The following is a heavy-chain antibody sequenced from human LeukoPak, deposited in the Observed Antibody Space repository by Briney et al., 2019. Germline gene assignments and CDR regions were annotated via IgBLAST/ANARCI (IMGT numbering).Heavy chain of an antibody. CDR2: IYTSGST. J-gene: IGHJ5*02. D-gene: IGHD3-22*01. CDR1: GGSISSGNYY. V-gene: IGHV4-61*02. Sequence: SETLSLTCTVSGGSISSGNYYWSWIRQPAGKGLEWIGRIYTSGSTNYNPSLKSRVTMSVDTSKNQFSLKLSSVTAADTAVYYCARVRGYDSSGYYSMNWFDPWGQGTLVTVSS. CDR3: ARVRGYDSSGYYSMNWFDP.